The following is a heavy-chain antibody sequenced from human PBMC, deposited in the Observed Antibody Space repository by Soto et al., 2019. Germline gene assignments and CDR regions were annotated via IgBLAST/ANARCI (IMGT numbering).Heavy chain of an antibody. CDR3: ARNRYGGYDFDY. CDR1: SGSITSSNW. D-gene: IGHD5-12*01. V-gene: IGHV4-4*02. J-gene: IGHJ4*02. Sequence: QVQLQESGPGLVKPSGTLSLTCAVSSGSITSSNWWSWVRQPPGKGLEWIGEVSHSGSTNYIPSLKSRVTISVDKSSNQFSLRLSSVTAADTAVYYCARNRYGGYDFDYWGQGTVVTVSS. CDR2: VSHSGST.